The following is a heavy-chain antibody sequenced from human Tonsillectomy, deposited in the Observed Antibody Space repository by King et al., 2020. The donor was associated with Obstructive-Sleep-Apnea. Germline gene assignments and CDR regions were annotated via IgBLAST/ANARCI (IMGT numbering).Heavy chain of an antibody. D-gene: IGHD5-18*01. CDR3: ARGGYSYKY. J-gene: IGHJ4*02. CDR1: GFTFSSYA. V-gene: IGHV3-64*01. CDR2: IISNGGST. Sequence: VQLVESGGGLVQPGGSLRLSCAASGFTFSSYAMHWVRQAPGKGLEYVSAIISNGGSTYYANSVKGRFTISRDNSKNTLYLQMGSLRAEDMAVYYCARGGYSYKYWGQGTLVTVSS.